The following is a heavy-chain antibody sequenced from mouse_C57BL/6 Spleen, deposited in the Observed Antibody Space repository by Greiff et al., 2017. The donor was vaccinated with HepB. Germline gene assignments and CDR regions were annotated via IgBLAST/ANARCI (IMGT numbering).Heavy chain of an antibody. CDR1: GYTFTSYW. CDR3: AIEGDYDYDRFAY. J-gene: IGHJ3*01. Sequence: VKLKQSGAELVKPGASVKVSCKASGYTFTSYWMHWVKQRPGQGLEWIGRIHPSDSDTNYNQKFKGKATLTVDKSSSTAYMQLSSLTSEDSAVYYCAIEGDYDYDRFAYWGQGTLVTVSA. D-gene: IGHD2-4*01. V-gene: IGHV1-74*01. CDR2: IHPSDSDT.